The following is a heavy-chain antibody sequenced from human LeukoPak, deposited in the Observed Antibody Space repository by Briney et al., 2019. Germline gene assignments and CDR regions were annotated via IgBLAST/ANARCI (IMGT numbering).Heavy chain of an antibody. CDR2: IIPILGIA. CDR3: ARCGIGFHGGPWYFDL. Sequence: ASVKVSCKASGGTFSSYAISWVRQAPGQGLEWMGRIIPILGIANYAQKFQGRVTITADKSTSTAYMELSSLRSEDTAVYYCARCGIGFHGGPWYFDLWGRGTLVTVSS. CDR1: GGTFSSYA. J-gene: IGHJ2*01. D-gene: IGHD4-23*01. V-gene: IGHV1-69*04.